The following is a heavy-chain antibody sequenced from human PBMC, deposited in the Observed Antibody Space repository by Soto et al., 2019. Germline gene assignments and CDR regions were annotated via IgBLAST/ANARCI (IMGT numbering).Heavy chain of an antibody. V-gene: IGHV3-23*01. D-gene: IGHD5-12*01. Sequence: EVQLLESGGGLVKPGGSLRLSCAASGLTFRAFSMSWVRQPPGKGLEWVSGISGSGGSIYYADSVKGRFTISRDSSSNTLYLQMSCLRAEDTAVYYCAKSRGDSWYLYYYDYWGQGTLVTVSS. CDR2: ISGSGGSI. J-gene: IGHJ4*02. CDR3: AKSRGDSWYLYYYDY. CDR1: GLTFRAFS.